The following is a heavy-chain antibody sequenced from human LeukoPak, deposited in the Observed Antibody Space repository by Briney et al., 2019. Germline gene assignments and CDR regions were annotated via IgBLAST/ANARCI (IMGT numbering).Heavy chain of an antibody. Sequence: GGSLRLSCAASGFTLSDHYMDWVRQAPGQGLEWVSTISDDGSGTYYADSVKGQFTISRDNSKNTPFLQINSLRAEDSAVYYCATDRERDPSVYYLVGGQGTLITVSS. CDR1: GFTLSDHY. V-gene: IGHV3-23*01. CDR2: ISDDGSGT. D-gene: IGHD3-22*01. J-gene: IGHJ4*02. CDR3: ATDRERDPSVYYLV.